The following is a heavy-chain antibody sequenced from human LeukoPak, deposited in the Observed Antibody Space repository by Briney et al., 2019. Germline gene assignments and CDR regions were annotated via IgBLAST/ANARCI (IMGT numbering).Heavy chain of an antibody. D-gene: IGHD4-11*01. Sequence: PGGSLRLSCAASGFTFSGYWMHWVRQAPGKGLVWVSRINSDGSSTSYADSVKGRFTISRDNAKNSLYLQMNSLRAEDTALYYCARRQMTTVTLLDYWGQGTLGTVSS. J-gene: IGHJ4*02. CDR2: INSDGSST. CDR1: GFTFSGYW. V-gene: IGHV3-74*01. CDR3: ARRQMTTVTLLDY.